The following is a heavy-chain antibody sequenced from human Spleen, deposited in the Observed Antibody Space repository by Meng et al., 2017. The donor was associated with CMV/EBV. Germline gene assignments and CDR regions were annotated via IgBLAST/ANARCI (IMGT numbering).Heavy chain of an antibody. CDR2: IYTDGST. D-gene: IGHD6-6*01. J-gene: IGHJ4*02. V-gene: IGHV3-53*01. CDR3: ARPYSSSSGGAFDS. Sequence: GESLKISCAASGLTVSSSYLSWVRQAPGKGLEWVSVIYTDGSTFYADSVKGRFTISRDSSKNTLWLQMNSLRAEDTAVYYCARPYSSSSGGAFDSWGQGTLVTVSS. CDR1: GLTVSSSY.